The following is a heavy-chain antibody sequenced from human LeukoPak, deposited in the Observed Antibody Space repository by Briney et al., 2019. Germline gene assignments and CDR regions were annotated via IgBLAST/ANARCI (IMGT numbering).Heavy chain of an antibody. Sequence: PGGSLRLSCAASGFTFSSYAMHWVRQAPGKGLEWVAVISYDGSNKYYADSVKGRFTISRDNSKNTLYLQMNSLRAEDTALYYCARDTQDIVVVPAAISDDAFDIWGQGTMVTVSS. CDR1: GFTFSSYA. J-gene: IGHJ3*02. V-gene: IGHV3-30*07. D-gene: IGHD2-2*02. CDR2: ISYDGSNK. CDR3: ARDTQDIVVVPAAISDDAFDI.